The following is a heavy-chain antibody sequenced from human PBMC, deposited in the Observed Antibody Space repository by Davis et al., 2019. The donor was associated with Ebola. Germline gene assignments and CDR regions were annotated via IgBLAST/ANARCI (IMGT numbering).Heavy chain of an antibody. Sequence: GESLKISCAASRFIFRNYVMSWVRQAPGKGLEWVSTLCTSADTYYADSVKGRFTISRDNSRNTLYLQMNGLRVEDTAIYYCAKDTSNIWFDVWGQGTMVTVSS. D-gene: IGHD1-26*01. CDR3: AKDTSNIWFDV. V-gene: IGHV3-23*01. CDR2: LCTSADT. J-gene: IGHJ3*01. CDR1: RFIFRNYV.